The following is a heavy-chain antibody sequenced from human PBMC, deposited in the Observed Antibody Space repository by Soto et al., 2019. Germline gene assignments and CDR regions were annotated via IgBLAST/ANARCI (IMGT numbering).Heavy chain of an antibody. CDR1: GGSISSSNW. CDR3: ASSGYSYGLDY. Sequence: SETLSLTCAVSGGSISSSNWWSWVRQPPGKGLECIGEIYHSGSTNYNPSLKSRVTISVDKSKNQFSLKLSSVTAADTAVYYCASSGYSYGLDYWGQGTLVTVSS. V-gene: IGHV4-4*02. J-gene: IGHJ4*02. D-gene: IGHD5-18*01. CDR2: IYHSGST.